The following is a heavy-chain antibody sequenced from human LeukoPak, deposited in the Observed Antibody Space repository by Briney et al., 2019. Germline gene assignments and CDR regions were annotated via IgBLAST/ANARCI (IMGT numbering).Heavy chain of an antibody. V-gene: IGHV4-61*01. CDR1: GGSVRSDSYY. CDR2: INHSGST. J-gene: IGHJ4*02. Sequence: SETLSLTCTVSGGSVRSDSYYWSWIRQPPGKGLECIGEINHSGSTNYNPSLKSRVTISVDTSKNQFSLKLSSVTAADTAVYYCARAISGYRDAYAYWGQGTLVTVSS. D-gene: IGHD5-18*01. CDR3: ARAISGYRDAYAY.